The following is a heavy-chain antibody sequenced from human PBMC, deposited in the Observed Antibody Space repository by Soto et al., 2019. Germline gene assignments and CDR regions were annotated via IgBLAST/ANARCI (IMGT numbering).Heavy chain of an antibody. J-gene: IGHJ4*02. CDR2: IYHSGST. V-gene: IGHV4-30-2*01. D-gene: IGHD5-18*01. CDR3: ARVPWAPRGYSAGFDY. CDR1: GGSISSGGYS. Sequence: SETLSLTCAVSGGSISSGGYSWSWIRQPPGKGLEWIGYIYHSGSTYYNPSLKSRVTISVDRSKNQFSLKLSSVTAADTAVYYCARVPWAPRGYSAGFDYWGQGTLVTVSS.